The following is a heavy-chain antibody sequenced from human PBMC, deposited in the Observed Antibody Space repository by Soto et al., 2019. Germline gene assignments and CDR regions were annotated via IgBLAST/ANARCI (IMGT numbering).Heavy chain of an antibody. Sequence: ASVKVSCKASGYTFTSYYMHWVRQAPGKGLEWMGIINPSGGSTSYAQKFQGRVTMTRDTSTSTVYMELSSLRSEDTAVYYCARASPVSRRELLQGGFDYWGQGTLVTVSS. CDR3: ARASPVSRRELLQGGFDY. J-gene: IGHJ4*02. V-gene: IGHV1-46*01. D-gene: IGHD1-26*01. CDR1: GYTFTSYY. CDR2: INPSGGST.